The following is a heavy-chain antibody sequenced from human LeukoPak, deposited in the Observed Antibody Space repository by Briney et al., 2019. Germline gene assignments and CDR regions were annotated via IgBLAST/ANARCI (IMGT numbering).Heavy chain of an antibody. CDR2: ISGSGGST. Sequence: GGSLRLSCAASGFTFSSYAMSWVRQAPGKGLEWVSAISGSGGSTYYADSVKGRFTISRDNSKNTLYLQMNSLRAEDTAVYYCANPYCSSTSCSWGQGTLVTVSS. J-gene: IGHJ5*02. V-gene: IGHV3-23*01. D-gene: IGHD2-2*01. CDR3: ANPYCSSTSCS. CDR1: GFTFSSYA.